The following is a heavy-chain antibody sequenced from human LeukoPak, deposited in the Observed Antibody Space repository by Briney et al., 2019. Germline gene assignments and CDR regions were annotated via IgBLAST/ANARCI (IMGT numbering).Heavy chain of an antibody. CDR1: EFSFSSYG. D-gene: IGHD6-13*01. CDR2: IWYDGSNK. Sequence: QPGRSLRLSCAASEFSFSSYGMHWVRQAPGKGLEWVADIWYDGSNKYYADSVRGRFTISRDNSKNTLYLQMRSLRADDTAVYFCTRDTSPYSSSWLDCWGQGTLVTVSS. J-gene: IGHJ5*01. CDR3: TRDTSPYSSSWLDC. V-gene: IGHV3-33*01.